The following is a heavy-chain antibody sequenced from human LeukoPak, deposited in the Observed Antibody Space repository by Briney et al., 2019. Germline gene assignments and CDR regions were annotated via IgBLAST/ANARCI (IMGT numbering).Heavy chain of an antibody. J-gene: IGHJ4*02. Sequence: GGSLRLSCAASGFTVSSNYMSWVHQAPGKGLEWVSVIYSGGSTYYADSVKGRFTISRDNSKNTLYLQMNSLRAEDTAVYYCARDWYYYDSSGYYNGYFDYWGQGTLVTVSS. CDR2: IYSGGST. CDR1: GFTVSSNY. D-gene: IGHD3-22*01. CDR3: ARDWYYYDSSGYYNGYFDY. V-gene: IGHV3-66*01.